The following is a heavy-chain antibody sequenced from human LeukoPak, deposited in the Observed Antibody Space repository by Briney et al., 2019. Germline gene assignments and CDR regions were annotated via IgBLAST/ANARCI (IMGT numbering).Heavy chain of an antibody. Sequence: GGSLRLACAPSGFTFSSSGMCWVRQAPVKALEWVTFIRYDENNKYYADSVKGRFTISRDNSKNTLYLQMNSLRAEDTAVYYCAKGSSTYYYDSSGLLDYWGQGTLVTVSS. D-gene: IGHD3-22*01. CDR2: IRYDENNK. CDR3: AKGSSTYYYDSSGLLDY. CDR1: GFTFSSSG. V-gene: IGHV3-30*02. J-gene: IGHJ4*02.